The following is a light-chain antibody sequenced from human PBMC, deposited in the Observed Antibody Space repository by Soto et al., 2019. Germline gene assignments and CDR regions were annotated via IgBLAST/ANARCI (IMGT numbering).Light chain of an antibody. V-gene: IGLV1-44*01. J-gene: IGLJ2*01. CDR2: TNN. Sequence: QSVLTQPPSASGTPGQRVTISCSGSSSNIGSNTVKWYQQLPGTAPKLLIYTNNQRPSGVPDRFSGSKSGTSASLAISGLQSEDEADYYCVAWDDSLNGVVFGGGTKLTVL. CDR1: SSNIGSNT. CDR3: VAWDDSLNGVV.